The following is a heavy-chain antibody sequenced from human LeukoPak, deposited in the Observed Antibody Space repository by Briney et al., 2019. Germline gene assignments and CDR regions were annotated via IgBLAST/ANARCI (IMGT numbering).Heavy chain of an antibody. V-gene: IGHV3-53*01. CDR1: GFTVSSNY. CDR3: ARSNDAFDI. D-gene: IGHD5/OR15-5a*01. CDR2: IYSGGST. Sequence: TGGSLRLSCAASGFTVSSNYMNWVRQAPGKGLEWVSIIYSGGSTFYADSVKGRFTISRDNSKNTLHLQMNSLRAKDTAVYYCARSNDAFDIWGQGTMVTVSS. J-gene: IGHJ3*02.